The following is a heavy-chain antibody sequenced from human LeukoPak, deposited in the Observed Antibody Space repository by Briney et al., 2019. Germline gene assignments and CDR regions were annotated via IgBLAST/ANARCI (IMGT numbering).Heavy chain of an antibody. J-gene: IGHJ6*02. D-gene: IGHD6-6*01. CDR1: GFTVSSNY. V-gene: IGHV3-53*01. CDR2: IYSVGST. Sequence: GGSLRLSCAASGFTVSSNYMSWVRQAPGKGLEWVSAIYSVGSTYYADSVKGRFTISRDDSKNTLYLQMNSLRAEDTAVYYCGGSSSDYYYYGMDVWGQGTTVTVSS. CDR3: GGSSSDYYYYGMDV.